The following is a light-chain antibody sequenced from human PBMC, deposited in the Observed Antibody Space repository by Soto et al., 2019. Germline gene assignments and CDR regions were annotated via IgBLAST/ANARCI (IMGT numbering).Light chain of an antibody. J-gene: IGKJ1*01. CDR1: QSVASN. CDR2: DAS. CDR3: QQYNNLPCP. Sequence: ETVMTQSLVPLSVSPGERATLSCRASQSVASNLAWYQQQPGQAPRLLIYDASTRATGVPARFSGSGSGTEFTLSISSLQSEDSAVYYCQQYNNLPCPFGQGTKVDI. V-gene: IGKV3-15*01.